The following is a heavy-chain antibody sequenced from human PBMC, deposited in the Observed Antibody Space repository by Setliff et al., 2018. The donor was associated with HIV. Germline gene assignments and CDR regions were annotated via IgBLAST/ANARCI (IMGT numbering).Heavy chain of an antibody. V-gene: IGHV4-61*02. D-gene: IGHD2-21*02. CDR1: GGSITYSSYY. J-gene: IGHJ6*03. CDR3: TRDLWGDDYYYNNMDV. Sequence: SETLSLTCTVSGGSITYSSYYWSWIRQPAGQRLEWIGRIYASGSTNYNPSLKSRVSISVDMSQNQFSLKVTSVTAADTAVYYCTRDLWGDDYYYNNMDVWGKGTTVTVSS. CDR2: IYASGST.